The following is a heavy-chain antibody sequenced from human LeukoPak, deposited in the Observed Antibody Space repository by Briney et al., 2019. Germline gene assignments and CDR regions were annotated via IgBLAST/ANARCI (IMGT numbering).Heavy chain of an antibody. CDR2: IIPIFGTA. CDR3: ARDLSHGEFVY. Sequence: ASVKVSSKASGGTFSSYAISWVRQAPGQGLEWMGGIIPIFGTANYAQKFQGRVTITTDESTSTAYMELSSLRSEDTAVYYCARDLSHGEFVYWGQGTLVAVSS. D-gene: IGHD3-10*01. CDR1: GGTFSSYA. J-gene: IGHJ4*02. V-gene: IGHV1-69*05.